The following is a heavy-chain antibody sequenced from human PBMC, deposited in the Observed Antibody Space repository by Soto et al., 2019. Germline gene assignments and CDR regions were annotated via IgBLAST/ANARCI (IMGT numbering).Heavy chain of an antibody. CDR2: IHPGDSDT. V-gene: IGHV5-51*01. CDR1: GYSFTNYW. CDR3: ARHGNSGPEDTLDV. Sequence: EVQLVQSGAEAKKPGESLKISCKGSGYSFTNYWIGWVRQMPGKGLEWMGIIHPGDSDTRYSPSFQGHIIISADKSISTVYLQWSSLTASDTAMYYCARHGNSGPEDTLDVWGQGTTVTVSS. D-gene: IGHD6-19*01. J-gene: IGHJ6*02.